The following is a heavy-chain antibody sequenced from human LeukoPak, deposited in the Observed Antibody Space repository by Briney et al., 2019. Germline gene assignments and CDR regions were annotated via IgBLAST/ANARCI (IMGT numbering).Heavy chain of an antibody. Sequence: SETLSLTCTVSGGSISSSSYYWGWIRQPPGKGLEWIGGIYYSGSTYYNPSLKSRVTISVDTSKNQFSLKLSSVTAADTVVYYCAGVVFPYYDFWSGSRYYFDYWGQGTLVTVSS. D-gene: IGHD3-3*01. CDR1: GGSISSSSYY. J-gene: IGHJ4*02. V-gene: IGHV4-39*07. CDR2: IYYSGST. CDR3: AGVVFPYYDFWSGSRYYFDY.